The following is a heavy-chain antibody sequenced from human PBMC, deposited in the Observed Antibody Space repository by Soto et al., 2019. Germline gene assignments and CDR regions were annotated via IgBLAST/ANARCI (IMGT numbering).Heavy chain of an antibody. CDR3: ARGENIVVVVAATRPYYFDY. J-gene: IGHJ4*02. CDR1: GGSFSGYY. CDR2: INHSGST. D-gene: IGHD2-15*01. V-gene: IGHV4-34*01. Sequence: SETLSLTCAVYGGSFSGYYWSWIRQPPGKGLEWIGEINHSGSTNYNPSLKSRVTISVDTSKNQFSLKLSSVTAADTAVYYCARGENIVVVVAATRPYYFDYWGQGTLVTVSS.